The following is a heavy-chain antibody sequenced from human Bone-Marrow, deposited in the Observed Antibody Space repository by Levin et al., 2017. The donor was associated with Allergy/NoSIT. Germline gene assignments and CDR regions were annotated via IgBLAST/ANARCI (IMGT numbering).Heavy chain of an antibody. D-gene: IGHD2-15*01. CDR1: GFTFGDYA. Sequence: PGGSLRLSCTASGFTFGDYAMSWFRQAPGKGLEWVGFIRSKAHGGTTEYAASVKGRFTISRDDSKSIAYLQMNSLKTEDTAVYYCTRVMGGYCSGGNCYSFDYWGQGTLVTVSS. J-gene: IGHJ4*02. CDR3: TRVMGGYCSGGNCYSFDY. CDR2: IRSKAHGGTT. V-gene: IGHV3-49*03.